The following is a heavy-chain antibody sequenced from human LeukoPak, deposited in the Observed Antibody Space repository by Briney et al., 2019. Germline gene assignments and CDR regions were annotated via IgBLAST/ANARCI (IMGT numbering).Heavy chain of an antibody. CDR2: ISSSSSYI. D-gene: IGHD6-13*01. V-gene: IGHV3-21*01. CDR3: ARGAVAAAGTYYYYYGMDV. CDR1: GFTFSSYS. Sequence: GGSLRLSCAASGFTFSSYSMNWVRQAPGKGLEWVSSISSSSSYIYYADSVKGRFTISRDNAKNSLYLQMNSLRAEDTAVYYCARGAVAAAGTYYYYYGMDVWGQGTTVTVSS. J-gene: IGHJ6*02.